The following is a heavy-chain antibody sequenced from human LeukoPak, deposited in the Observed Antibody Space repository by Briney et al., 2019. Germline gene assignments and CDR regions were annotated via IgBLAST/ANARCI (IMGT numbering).Heavy chain of an antibody. CDR2: IKQDGSEK. CDR3: ARALYFWSGYKTLAHFDY. Sequence: GGSLRLSCAASGFTFSSYWMSCVRQAPGKGLEWVANIKQDGSEKYYVDSVKGRFTISRDNAKNSLYLQMNSLRAEDTAVYYCARALYFWSGYKTLAHFDYWGQGTLVTVSS. V-gene: IGHV3-7*01. D-gene: IGHD3-3*01. J-gene: IGHJ4*02. CDR1: GFTFSSYW.